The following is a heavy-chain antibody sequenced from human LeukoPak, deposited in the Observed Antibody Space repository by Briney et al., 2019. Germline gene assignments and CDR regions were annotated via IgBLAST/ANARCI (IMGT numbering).Heavy chain of an antibody. Sequence: GASVKVSCKASGYTFTSYGISWVRQAPGQGLEWMGWISAYNGNTNYAQKLQGRVTMTTDTSTSTAYMELRSLRSDDTAVYYCAKDGGNYYDTGGNHLMRSYMDVWGKGTTVTVSS. CDR2: ISAYNGNT. D-gene: IGHD3-22*01. J-gene: IGHJ6*03. CDR1: GYTFTSYG. CDR3: AKDGGNYYDTGGNHLMRSYMDV. V-gene: IGHV1-18*01.